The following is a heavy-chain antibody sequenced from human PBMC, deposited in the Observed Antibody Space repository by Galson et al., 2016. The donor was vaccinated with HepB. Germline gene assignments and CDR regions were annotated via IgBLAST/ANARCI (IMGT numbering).Heavy chain of an antibody. V-gene: IGHV6-1*01. CDR2: TYYESEWYN. D-gene: IGHD6-6*01. CDR1: GDSVSSYSVS. J-gene: IGHJ6*02. Sequence: CAISGDSVSSYSVSWNWVRQSPSRGLEWLGRTYYESEWYNDYAGFVKGRITINPGTSKNQSSLHLKSVTPEDTAVYYCVRSLRGQLVGLDVWGQGTTVTVSS. CDR3: VRSLRGQLVGLDV.